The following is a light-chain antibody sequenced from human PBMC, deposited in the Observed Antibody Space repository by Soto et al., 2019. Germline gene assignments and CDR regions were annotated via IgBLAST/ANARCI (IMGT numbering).Light chain of an antibody. CDR3: QQYGTSPWT. V-gene: IGKV3-20*01. J-gene: IGKJ1*01. Sequence: EIVLTQSPGTLSLSPLESATLSCRASQTVSSNYLAWYQQRVGQAPRLLIYGASSRATGVPDRFSGSGSGTDFTLTISRLGPEDFAVYFCQQYGTSPWTFGQGTKVEIK. CDR2: GAS. CDR1: QTVSSNY.